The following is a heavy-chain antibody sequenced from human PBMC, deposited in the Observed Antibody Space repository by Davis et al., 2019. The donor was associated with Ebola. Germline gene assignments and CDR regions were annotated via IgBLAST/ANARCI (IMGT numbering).Heavy chain of an antibody. D-gene: IGHD1-1*01. CDR2: ISSASTHI. Sequence: GESLKISCAASEFTFSSYSMNWVRQAPGRGLEWVSYISSASTHIYYADSLKGRIAISRDNAKNSLYLQMNSLRAEDTAVYYCARVENGVDYWGQGTTVTVSS. CDR3: ARVENGVDY. CDR1: EFTFSSYS. V-gene: IGHV3-21*04. J-gene: IGHJ4*03.